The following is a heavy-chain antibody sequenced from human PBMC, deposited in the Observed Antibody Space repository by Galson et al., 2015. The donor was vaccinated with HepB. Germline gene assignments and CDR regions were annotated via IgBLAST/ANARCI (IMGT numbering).Heavy chain of an antibody. CDR1: GGTFSSYA. V-gene: IGHV1-69*13. D-gene: IGHD3-3*01. CDR3: ARGLTQPHRYDFWSGNFDY. J-gene: IGHJ4*02. Sequence: SVKVSCKASGGTFSSYAISWVRQAPGQGLEWMGGIIPIFGTANYAQKFQGRVTTTADESTSTAYMELSGLRSEDTAVYYCARGLTQPHRYDFWSGNFDYWGQGTLVTVSS. CDR2: IIPIFGTA.